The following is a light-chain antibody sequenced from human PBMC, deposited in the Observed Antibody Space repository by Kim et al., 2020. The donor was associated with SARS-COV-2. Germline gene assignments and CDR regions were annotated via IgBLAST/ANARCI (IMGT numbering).Light chain of an antibody. Sequence: DIQMTQSPSTLSASVGDRVTITCRASQSISSWLAWYQQKPGKAPKLLIYAASSLQSGVPSRFSGSGSGTDFTLTISSLQPEDSATYYCQQSNSVPFTFGPGTKVDIK. CDR2: AAS. V-gene: IGKV1-39*01. CDR3: QQSNSVPFT. CDR1: QSISSW. J-gene: IGKJ3*01.